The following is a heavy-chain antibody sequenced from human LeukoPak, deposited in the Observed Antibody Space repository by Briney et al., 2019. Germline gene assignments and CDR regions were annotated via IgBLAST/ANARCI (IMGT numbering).Heavy chain of an antibody. Sequence: SETLSLTCTVSGGSISGYSWTWIRQPPGKGLEWIGYILNSGSINYNPSLKSRVIISVDTSKNQFSLKLSSVTAADTAVYNCARGGLYFGEPRSYGMDVWGQGTTVTVSS. CDR1: GGSISGYS. J-gene: IGHJ6*02. CDR2: ILNSGSI. V-gene: IGHV4-59*01. CDR3: ARGGLYFGEPRSYGMDV. D-gene: IGHD3-10*01.